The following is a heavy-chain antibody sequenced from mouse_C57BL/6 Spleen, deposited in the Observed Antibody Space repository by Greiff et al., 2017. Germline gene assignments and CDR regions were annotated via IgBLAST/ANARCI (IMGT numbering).Heavy chain of an antibody. V-gene: IGHV1-15*01. CDR2: IDPETGGT. CDR3: TRSGDSGDYWYFDV. D-gene: IGHD3-1*01. J-gene: IGHJ1*03. Sequence: QVQLKQSGAELVRPGASVTLSCKASGYTFTDYEMHWVKQTPVHGLEWIGAIDPETGGTAYNQKFKGKAILTADKSSSTAYMELRSLTSEDSAVYYCTRSGDSGDYWYFDVWGTGTTVTVSS. CDR1: GYTFTDYE.